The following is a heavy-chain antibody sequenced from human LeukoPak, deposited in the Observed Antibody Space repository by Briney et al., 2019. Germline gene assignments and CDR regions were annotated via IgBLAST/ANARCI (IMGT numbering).Heavy chain of an antibody. CDR3: ARDFGDYYGSGAN. Sequence: PSETLSLTCTVSGGSISSGAYYWSWIRQPPGKGLEWIGYIYYSGSTYYNPSLKSRVTISVDTSKNQFSLKLSSVTAADTAVYYCARDFGDYYGSGANWGQGTLVTVSS. V-gene: IGHV4-30-4*08. CDR2: IYYSGST. D-gene: IGHD3-10*01. J-gene: IGHJ4*02. CDR1: GGSISSGAYY.